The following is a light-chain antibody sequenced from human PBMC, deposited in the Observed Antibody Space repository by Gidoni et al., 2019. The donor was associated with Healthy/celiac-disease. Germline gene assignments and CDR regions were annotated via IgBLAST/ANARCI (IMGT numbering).Light chain of an antibody. CDR2: KAS. J-gene: IGKJ3*01. V-gene: IGKV1-5*03. CDR3: QQYNSYLFT. Sequence: DIQTTQSPSTLSASVGDRVTITCRASQSISSWLAWYQQKPGNAPKLLIYKASSLESGVPSRFSGSGSGTEFTLTISSLQPDDFATYYCQQYNSYLFTFXPXTKVDIK. CDR1: QSISSW.